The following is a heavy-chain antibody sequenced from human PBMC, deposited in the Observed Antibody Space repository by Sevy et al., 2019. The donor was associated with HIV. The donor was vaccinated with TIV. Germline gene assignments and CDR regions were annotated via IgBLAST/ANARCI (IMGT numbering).Heavy chain of an antibody. J-gene: IGHJ6*02. CDR3: TRDYDFWSGYTALSYYSLSYYYGMDV. CDR1: GLNFSKYS. V-gene: IGHV3-48*04. D-gene: IGHD3-3*01. CDR2: ISRSGTTT. Sequence: GRSLRLSCAASGLNFSKYSFNWVRQAPEKGLEWISHISRSGTTTYYAESVKGRFTVSRDNAKNSLYLQMSSLRVEDTAVYYLTRDYDFWSGYTALSYYSLSYYYGMDVWGQGTTVTVSS.